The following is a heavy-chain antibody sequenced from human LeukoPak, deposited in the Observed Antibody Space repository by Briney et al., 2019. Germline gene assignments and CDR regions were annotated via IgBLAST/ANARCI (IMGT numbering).Heavy chain of an antibody. J-gene: IGHJ5*02. V-gene: IGHV4-39*01. CDR3: ARGAWYGSGSYGFDP. D-gene: IGHD3-10*01. Sequence: SETLSLTCTVSGGSISSNSYSWGWLRQPPGKGLEWIGSTYYSGSTYYNPSLKSRVTISGDTSKNQFSLKLSSVTAADTAVYYCARGAWYGSGSYGFDPWGKGTLVIVSS. CDR1: GGSISSNSYS. CDR2: TYYSGST.